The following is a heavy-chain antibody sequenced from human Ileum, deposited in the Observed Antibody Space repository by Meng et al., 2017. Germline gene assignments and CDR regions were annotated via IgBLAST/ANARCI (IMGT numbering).Heavy chain of an antibody. CDR3: ANTRGYSSGWPDY. Sequence: GGSLRLSCAASGFTFSTYAMTWVRQAPGKGLEWVSGICDSGECTYYADSVKGRFTISRDNSKQTLYLQMNSLGAEDTAVYYCANTRGYSSGWPDYWGQGTLVTVSS. D-gene: IGHD6-19*01. V-gene: IGHV3-23*01. J-gene: IGHJ4*02. CDR2: ICDSGECT. CDR1: GFTFSTYA.